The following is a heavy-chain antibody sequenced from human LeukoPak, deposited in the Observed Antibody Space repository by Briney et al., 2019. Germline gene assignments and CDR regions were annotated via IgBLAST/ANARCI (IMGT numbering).Heavy chain of an antibody. CDR1: GFTFSSYS. CDR3: ARDASYYDSSGYYYYYGMDV. D-gene: IGHD3-22*01. CDR2: ISSGSSYI. V-gene: IGHV3-21*01. J-gene: IGHJ6*02. Sequence: GGSLRLSCAASGFTFSSYSMNWVRQAPGKGLEWVSSISSGSSYIYYADSVKGRFTISRDNAKNSLYLQMNSLRAEDTAVYYCARDASYYDSSGYYYYYGMDVWGQGTTVTVSS.